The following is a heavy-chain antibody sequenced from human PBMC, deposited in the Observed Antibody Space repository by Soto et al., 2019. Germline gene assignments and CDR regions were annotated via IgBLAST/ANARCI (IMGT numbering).Heavy chain of an antibody. CDR3: ARAYSGYDRYYGMDV. CDR2: ISAYNGNT. V-gene: IGHV1-18*01. J-gene: IGHJ6*02. D-gene: IGHD5-12*01. CDR1: GYTFTSYG. Sequence: NLSSNASGYTFTSYGISWVRQAPGQGLEWMGWISAYNGNTNYAQKLQGRVTMTTDTSTSTAYMELRSLRSDDTAVYYCARAYSGYDRYYGMDVWGQGTTVTVSS.